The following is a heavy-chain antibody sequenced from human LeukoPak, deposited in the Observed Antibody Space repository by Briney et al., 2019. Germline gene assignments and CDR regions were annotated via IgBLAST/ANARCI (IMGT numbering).Heavy chain of an antibody. D-gene: IGHD6-13*01. V-gene: IGHV1-69*04. CDR2: IVPILGLS. Sequence: SVKVSCKTSGGAFDNYAISWVRQAPGRGLEWMGRIVPILGLSNYAQKFQGRVTITADKSTSTAYMELSSLRSEDTAVYYCARHDSSSWYYYGMDVWGQGTTVIVSS. CDR1: GGAFDNYA. J-gene: IGHJ6*02. CDR3: ARHDSSSWYYYGMDV.